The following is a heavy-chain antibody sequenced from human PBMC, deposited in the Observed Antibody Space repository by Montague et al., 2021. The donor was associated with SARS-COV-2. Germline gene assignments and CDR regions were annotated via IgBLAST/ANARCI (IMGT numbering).Heavy chain of an antibody. J-gene: IGHJ4*02. D-gene: IGHD3-10*01. CDR3: ARRYCASGSYIDY. V-gene: IGHV3-7*03. CDR2: IKQDGSEK. CDR1: GFVFSHFW. Sequence: SLRLSCASSGFVFSHFWMTWVRQAPGKGLEWVANIKQDGSEKYYVDSVQGRFTISRDNAKNSLYLQMNSLRAEDTAVYYCARRYCASGSYIDYWGQGTLVTVSS.